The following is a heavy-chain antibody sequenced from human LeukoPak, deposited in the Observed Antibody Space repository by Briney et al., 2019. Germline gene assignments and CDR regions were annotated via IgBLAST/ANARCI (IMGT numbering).Heavy chain of an antibody. CDR2: ISAYNGNT. J-gene: IGHJ4*02. CDR1: GYTFTSYD. Sequence: ASVKVSCNGSGYTFTSYDINWVRQATGQGLEWMGWISAYNGNTNYAQKFQGRVTMTTDTSTSTAYMELRSLRSDDTAVYYCAKAVVPAAPADNWGQGTLVTVSS. D-gene: IGHD2-2*01. V-gene: IGHV1-18*01. CDR3: AKAVVPAAPADN.